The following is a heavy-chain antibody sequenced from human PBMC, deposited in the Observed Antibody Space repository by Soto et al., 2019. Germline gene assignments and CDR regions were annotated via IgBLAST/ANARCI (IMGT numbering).Heavy chain of an antibody. D-gene: IGHD3-10*01. CDR1: GGSISSGGYY. CDR3: AREVDYYGSGDYYYYGMDV. Sequence: SETLSLTCTVSGGSISSGGYYWSWIRQHPGKGLEWIGYIYYSGSTYYNPSLKSRVTTSVDTSKNQFSLKLSSVTAADTAVYYCAREVDYYGSGDYYYYGMDVWGQGTTVTVSS. V-gene: IGHV4-31*03. J-gene: IGHJ6*02. CDR2: IYYSGST.